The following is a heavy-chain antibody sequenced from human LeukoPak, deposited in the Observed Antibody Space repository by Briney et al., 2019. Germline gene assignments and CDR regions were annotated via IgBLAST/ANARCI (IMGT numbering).Heavy chain of an antibody. D-gene: IGHD3-16*01. V-gene: IGHV4-34*01. Sequence: NPSETLSLTCAVNGGSFSGYYWSWIRQTAGKGLEWIGEINQSGTINYNPSLNSRVTISVDTSETQVSLRLTSVTAADTAVYFCARGRMGRRGGTLSWGPKGPYDYYGMDVWGQGTTVTVSS. CDR2: INQSGTI. J-gene: IGHJ6*02. CDR3: ARGRMGRRGGTLSWGPKGPYDYYGMDV. CDR1: GGSFSGYY.